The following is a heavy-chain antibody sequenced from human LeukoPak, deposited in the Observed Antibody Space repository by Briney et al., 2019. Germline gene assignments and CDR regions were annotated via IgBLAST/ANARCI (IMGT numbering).Heavy chain of an antibody. J-gene: IGHJ6*03. CDR1: GFIISTYA. CDR3: ARTRLAGRLMYYMDV. D-gene: IGHD2-15*01. CDR2: INSNGGAT. V-gene: IGHV3-64*02. Sequence: GGSLRLSCAASGFIISTYAMDWVRQAPGKGLEYVSAINSNGGATDYAGSVKGRFTISRDNSKNTLYLQMGSLRADDKGIYYCARTRLAGRLMYYMDVWGKGTAVTVSS.